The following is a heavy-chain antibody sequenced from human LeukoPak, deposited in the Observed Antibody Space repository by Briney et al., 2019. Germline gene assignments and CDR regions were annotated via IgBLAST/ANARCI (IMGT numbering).Heavy chain of an antibody. CDR1: GGTFSSYA. Sequence: SVKVSCKASGGTFSSYAISWVRQAPGQGLEWMGRIIPILGIANYAQKFQGRVTITADKSTSTAYMELSSLRSEDTAVYYCASGHDYGDYLGGLPDYWGQGTLVTVSS. CDR3: ASGHDYGDYLGGLPDY. CDR2: IIPILGIA. D-gene: IGHD4-17*01. V-gene: IGHV1-69*04. J-gene: IGHJ4*02.